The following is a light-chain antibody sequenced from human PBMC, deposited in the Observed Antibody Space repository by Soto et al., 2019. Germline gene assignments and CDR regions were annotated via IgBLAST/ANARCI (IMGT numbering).Light chain of an antibody. CDR2: DVS. J-gene: IGLJ1*01. Sequence: QSALTQPRSVSGSPGQSVTISCTGTSSDVGGYNYVPWYQQHPGKAPKLMIYDVSKRPSGVPDRFSGSKSGNTASLTISGLQAEDEADYYCCSYAGSYTHAFGTGTKVTVL. CDR3: CSYAGSYTHA. V-gene: IGLV2-11*01. CDR1: SSDVGGYNY.